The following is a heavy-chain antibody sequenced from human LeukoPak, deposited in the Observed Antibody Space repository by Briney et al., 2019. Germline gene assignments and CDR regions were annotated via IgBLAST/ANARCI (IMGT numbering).Heavy chain of an antibody. CDR3: ARGKYDSSGYPLLGFDY. J-gene: IGHJ4*02. CDR1: GITFSDYY. V-gene: IGHV3-11*04. D-gene: IGHD3-22*01. CDR2: ISDTTRTI. Sequence: PGGSLRLSCAGSGITFSDYYMSWIRQAPGKGLEWITYISDTTRTIYYADSVRGRFTISRDNAKKSLYLQMNSLRAEDTAVYYCARGKYDSSGYPLLGFDYWGQGTLVTVSS.